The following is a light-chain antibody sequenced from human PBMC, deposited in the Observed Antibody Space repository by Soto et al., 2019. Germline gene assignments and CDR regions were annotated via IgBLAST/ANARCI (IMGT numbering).Light chain of an antibody. CDR2: SNN. V-gene: IGLV1-44*01. CDR3: AAWDARLDGVV. Sequence: QSVLTQPPSASGTPGQTVTISCSGSSSNIGANTVNWFQHLPGTAPKLLIYSNNQRLSGVPDRVSGSKSGTSVTLAISGLQSEDEADYYCAAWDARLDGVVFGGGTKLAVL. J-gene: IGLJ3*02. CDR1: SSNIGANT.